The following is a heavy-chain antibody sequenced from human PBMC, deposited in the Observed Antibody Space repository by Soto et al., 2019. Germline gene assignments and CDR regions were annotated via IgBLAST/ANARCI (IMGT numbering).Heavy chain of an antibody. V-gene: IGHV1-18*01. CDR1: GYAFTTYG. CDR2: ISAQNGNT. CDR3: DRRKYRDY. Sequence: QVHLVQSGAEVKKPGASVKVSCKSYGYAFTTYGITWVRPALGQGLEWMGWISAQNGNTNYAQKLQCRVNVTRNTSTSTAYMELRSLRSDDTAVYHCDRRKYRDYWGQGALVTVSS. J-gene: IGHJ4*02. D-gene: IGHD2-2*01.